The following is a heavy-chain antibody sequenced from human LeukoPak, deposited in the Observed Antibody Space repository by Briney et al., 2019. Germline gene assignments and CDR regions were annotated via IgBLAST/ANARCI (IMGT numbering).Heavy chain of an antibody. CDR2: IIPIFGTA. CDR3: ARDKMGYGDYVVSTGSDYGMDV. CDR1: GYTFTSYY. D-gene: IGHD4-17*01. Sequence: ASVKVSCKASGYTFTSYYMHWVRQAPGQGLEWMGGIIPIFGTANYAQKFQGRVTITADESTSAAYMELSSLRSEDTAVYYCARDKMGYGDYVVSTGSDYGMDVWGQGTTVTVSS. J-gene: IGHJ6*02. V-gene: IGHV1-69*13.